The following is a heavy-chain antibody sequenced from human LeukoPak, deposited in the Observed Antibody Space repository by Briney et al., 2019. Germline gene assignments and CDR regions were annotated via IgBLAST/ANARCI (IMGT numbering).Heavy chain of an antibody. D-gene: IGHD3-16*01. V-gene: IGHV3-23*01. CDR2: VRGSGDST. J-gene: IGHJ5*02. CDR3: AKGGFFSSFDP. Sequence: GGSLRLSCAASGFPFRNYAMTWVRQAPGKGLEWVSTVRGSGDSTFYAASVKGRFTISRDNSKNTLYLQMSSLRAEDTAVYYCAKGGFFSSFDPWGQGTLVTVSS. CDR1: GFPFRNYA.